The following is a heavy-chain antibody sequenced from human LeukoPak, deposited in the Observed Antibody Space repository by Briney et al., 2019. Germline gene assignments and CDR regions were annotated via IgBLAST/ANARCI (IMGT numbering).Heavy chain of an antibody. CDR1: GFTFSSYT. CDR2: ISSSSSYI. J-gene: IGHJ5*02. D-gene: IGHD3-10*01. Sequence: PGGSLRLSCAASGFTFSSYTMNWVRQAPGKGLEWASSISSSSSYIYSADSVKGRFTISRDNVKNSLYLQMNSLRAEDTAVYYCAGSLWFGESYLDWFDPWGQGTLVTVSS. CDR3: AGSLWFGESYLDWFDP. V-gene: IGHV3-21*01.